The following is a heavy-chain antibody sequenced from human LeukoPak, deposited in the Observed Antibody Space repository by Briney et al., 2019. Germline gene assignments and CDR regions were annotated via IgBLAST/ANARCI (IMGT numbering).Heavy chain of an antibody. CDR3: AKSTPGVRNYCTNGVCRHWYFDL. CDR2: ISGSGGST. Sequence: QTGGSLRLSCAASGFTFSSYAMSWVRQAPGKGLEWVSAISGSGGSTYYADSVKGRFTISRDNSKNTLYLQMNSLRAEDTALYYCAKSTPGVRNYCTNGVCRHWYFDLWGRGTLVTVSS. CDR1: GFTFSSYA. V-gene: IGHV3-23*01. D-gene: IGHD2-8*01. J-gene: IGHJ2*01.